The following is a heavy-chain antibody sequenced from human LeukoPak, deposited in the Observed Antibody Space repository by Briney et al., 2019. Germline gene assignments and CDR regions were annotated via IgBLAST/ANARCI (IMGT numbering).Heavy chain of an antibody. V-gene: IGHV3-23*01. D-gene: IGHD4-23*01. J-gene: IGHJ4*02. Sequence: GGSLRLSCAASGFTFSSYAMSWVRQAPGKGLEWVSAITGGGGSTYSADSVKGRFTISRDNSKNTLYLQMNSLRAEDTAVYYCAKADSYGGNSQLFDCWGQGTLVTVSS. CDR3: AKADSYGGNSQLFDC. CDR2: ITGGGGST. CDR1: GFTFSSYA.